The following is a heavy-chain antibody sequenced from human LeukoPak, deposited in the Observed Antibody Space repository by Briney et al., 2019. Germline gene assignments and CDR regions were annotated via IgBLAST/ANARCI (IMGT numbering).Heavy chain of an antibody. V-gene: IGHV5-51*01. D-gene: IGHD4-23*01. J-gene: IGHJ3*02. Sequence: GESLKISCKGSGYSLTSYWLGLVRQMPGKGLEWMGIIYSCDSDTRYSPCCHGQATISADKSISPAFLQWSSLKASDTAMYYCASPRGCNPLDAFDIWGQGTMVTVSS. CDR3: ASPRGCNPLDAFDI. CDR2: IYSCDSDT. CDR1: GYSLTSYW.